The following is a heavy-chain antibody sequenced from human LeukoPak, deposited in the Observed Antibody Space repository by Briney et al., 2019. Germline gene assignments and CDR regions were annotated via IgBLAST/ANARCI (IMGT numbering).Heavy chain of an antibody. V-gene: IGHV4-34*01. J-gene: IGHJ6*02. CDR1: XGXXSGYY. D-gene: IGHD2-2*01. Sequence: SETLSLTCAVYXGXXSGYYWSWIRQXXXXXXEWIGXXNHSGSTNYNPSLKSRVTVSVDTSKNQFSLKLSSVTAADTAVYYCARRVVVPAAYYYYGMDVWGQGTTVTVSS. CDR3: ARRVVVPAAYYYYGMDV. CDR2: XNHSGST.